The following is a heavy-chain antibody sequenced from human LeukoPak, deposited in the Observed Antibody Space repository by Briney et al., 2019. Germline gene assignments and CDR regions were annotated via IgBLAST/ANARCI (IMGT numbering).Heavy chain of an antibody. J-gene: IGHJ4*02. CDR3: AKHYMGPYDNRGLDY. D-gene: IGHD3-10*01. CDR1: GGSFSGYY. Sequence: SETLSLTCAVYGGSFSGYYWSWIRQPPGKGLEWIGTIYYTGTTYYNPSLKSRVTISIDRSKEQFSLKLSSVSAADTAIFYCAKHYMGPYDNRGLDYWGQGSLVTVSS. V-gene: IGHV4-34*01. CDR2: IYYTGTT.